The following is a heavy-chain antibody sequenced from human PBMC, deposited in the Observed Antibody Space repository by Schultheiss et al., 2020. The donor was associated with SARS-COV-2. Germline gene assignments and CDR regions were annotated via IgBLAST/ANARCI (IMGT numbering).Heavy chain of an antibody. V-gene: IGHV4-38-2*01. CDR1: GYSISSGYY. D-gene: IGHD3-16*01. CDR2: IYHSGST. CDR3: ARGWGLNY. J-gene: IGHJ4*02. Sequence: SETLSLTCAVSGYSISSGYYWGWIRQPPGKGLEWIGSIYHSGSTNYNPSLKSRVTISVDTSKNQFSLNLSFVTAADTAVYYCARGWGLNYWGQGTLVTVSS.